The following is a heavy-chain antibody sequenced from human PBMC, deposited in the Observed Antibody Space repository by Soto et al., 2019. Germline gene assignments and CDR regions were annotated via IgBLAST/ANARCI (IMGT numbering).Heavy chain of an antibody. CDR1: GGTFSSYA. J-gene: IGHJ5*02. V-gene: IGHV1-69*06. CDR2: IIPVFDKI. Sequence: SVKVSCKASGGTFSSYAISWVRQAPGQGLEWMGGIIPVFDKINYAQKFQGRVTITADKSTSTAYMELSSLRSEDSATYYCALIKDRSRTDCYLASFDPWGQGTLVTVSS. D-gene: IGHD2-2*01. CDR3: ALIKDRSRTDCYLASFDP.